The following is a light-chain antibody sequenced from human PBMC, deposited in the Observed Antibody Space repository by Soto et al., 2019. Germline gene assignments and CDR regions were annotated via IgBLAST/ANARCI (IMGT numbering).Light chain of an antibody. Sequence: QSVLTQPASVSGSPGQSITISCTGTSSDVGDYNYVSWYQQHPGKAPKLMIYDVSNRPSGVSNRFSGSKSGNTASLTISGLQAEDEADYYCSSYTSSSTPCVFGTGTKVTVL. J-gene: IGLJ1*01. CDR3: SSYTSSSTPCV. CDR2: DVS. V-gene: IGLV2-14*01. CDR1: SSDVGDYNY.